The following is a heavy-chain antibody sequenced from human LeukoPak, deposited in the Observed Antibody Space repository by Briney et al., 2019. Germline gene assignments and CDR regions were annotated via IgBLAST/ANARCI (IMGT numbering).Heavy chain of an antibody. Sequence: PSETLSLTCTVSGGSITGSYWSWIRQPPGKGLEWIGYIDYTGSTNYNPSLKSRVTISVDTSKNQFSLKLSSVTAADTAVYYCARRGYSSGFYWFDPWGQGTLVTVTS. V-gene: IGHV4-59*08. CDR3: ARRGYSSGFYWFDP. J-gene: IGHJ5*02. CDR2: IDYTGST. CDR1: GGSITGSY. D-gene: IGHD2-15*01.